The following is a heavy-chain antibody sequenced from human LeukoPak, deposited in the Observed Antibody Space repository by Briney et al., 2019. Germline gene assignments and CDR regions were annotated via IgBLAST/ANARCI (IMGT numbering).Heavy chain of an antibody. Sequence: TGGSLRLSCAASGFMFDDYGMSWVRQAPGKGLEWVSGINWNGGRTGYADSVKGRFTISRDNAKNSLYLQMNSLRAEDTAVYYCARAGFGGVTTFDYWGQGTLVTVSS. J-gene: IGHJ4*02. D-gene: IGHD3-16*01. CDR1: GFMFDDYG. CDR2: INWNGGRT. V-gene: IGHV3-20*04. CDR3: ARAGFGGVTTFDY.